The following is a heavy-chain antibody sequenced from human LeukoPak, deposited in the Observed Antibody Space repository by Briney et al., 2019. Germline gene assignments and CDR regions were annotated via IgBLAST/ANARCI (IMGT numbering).Heavy chain of an antibody. Sequence: ASVKVSCKASGCTFTSYGISWVRQAPGQGLEWMGWISAYNGNTNYAQKLQGRVTMTTDTSTSTAYMELRSLRSEDTAVYYCARAGRGYCSSTSCYTAYYFDYWGQGTLVTVSS. J-gene: IGHJ4*02. CDR1: GCTFTSYG. D-gene: IGHD2-2*02. CDR2: ISAYNGNT. CDR3: ARAGRGYCSSTSCYTAYYFDY. V-gene: IGHV1-18*01.